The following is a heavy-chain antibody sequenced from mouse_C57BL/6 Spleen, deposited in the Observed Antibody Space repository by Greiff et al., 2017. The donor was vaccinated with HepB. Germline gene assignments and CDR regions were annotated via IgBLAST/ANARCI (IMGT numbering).Heavy chain of an antibody. D-gene: IGHD1-1*01. CDR1: GYTFTSYW. CDR3: ASSSSGSWYFDV. J-gene: IGHJ1*03. Sequence: QVHVKQPGAELVKPGASVKVSCKASGYTFTSYWMHWVKQRPGQGLEWIGRIHPSDSDTNYNQKFKGKATLTVDKSSSTAYMQLSSLTSEDSAVYYCASSSSGSWYFDVWGTGTTVTVSS. V-gene: IGHV1-74*01. CDR2: IHPSDSDT.